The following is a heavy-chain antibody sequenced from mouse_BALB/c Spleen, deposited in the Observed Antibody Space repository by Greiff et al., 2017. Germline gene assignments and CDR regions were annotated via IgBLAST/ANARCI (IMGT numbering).Heavy chain of an antibody. Sequence: EVKLQESGPSLVKPSQTLSLTCSVTGDSITSGYWNWIRKFPGNKLEYMGYISYSGSTYYNPSLKSRISITRDTSKNQFFLQLNSVTTEDTATYYCASGLYDYEGYAMDYWGQGTSVTVSS. J-gene: IGHJ4*01. CDR3: ASGLYDYEGYAMDY. CDR1: GDSITSGY. D-gene: IGHD2-4*01. CDR2: ISYSGST. V-gene: IGHV3-8*02.